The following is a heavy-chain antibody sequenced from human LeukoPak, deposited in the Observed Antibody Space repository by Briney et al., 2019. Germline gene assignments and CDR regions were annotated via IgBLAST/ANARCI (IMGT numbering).Heavy chain of an antibody. V-gene: IGHV3-23*01. CDR1: GFTFSSYA. CDR3: ARRQCGDYGYFFDY. CDR2: ISDTGGST. D-gene: IGHD2-21*02. Sequence: PGGSLRLSCAASGFTFSSYAMTWVRQAPGKGLEWVSSISDTGGSTYYADSVKGRFTISRDNSKNTLYLQMNSLRADDTAVYYCARRQCGDYGYFFDYWGQGTLVTVSS. J-gene: IGHJ4*02.